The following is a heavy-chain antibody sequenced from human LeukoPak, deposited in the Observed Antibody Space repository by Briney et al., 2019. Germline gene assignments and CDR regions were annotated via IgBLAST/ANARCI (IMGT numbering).Heavy chain of an antibody. CDR2: ISYDGSNK. J-gene: IGHJ6*02. Sequence: PGGSLRLSCAASRFTFSNYAMHWVRQAPGKGLEGVAVISYDGSNKDYADSVKGRFTISRDNSRNTVYMEMNSLRAEDTAVYYCARSYTNYYDSSGYYYNYGMDVWGQGTTVTVSS. V-gene: IGHV3-30-3*01. CDR1: RFTFSNYA. D-gene: IGHD3-22*01. CDR3: ARSYTNYYDSSGYYYNYGMDV.